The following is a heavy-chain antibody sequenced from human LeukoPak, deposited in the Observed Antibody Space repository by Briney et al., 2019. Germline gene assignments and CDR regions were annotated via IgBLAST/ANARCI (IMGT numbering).Heavy chain of an antibody. V-gene: IGHV3-20*04. J-gene: IGHJ4*02. CDR2: INWNGGST. Sequence: AGGSLRLSCAASGFTFDDYGMSWVRQAPGKGLEWVPGINWNGGSTGYADSVKGRFTISRDNAKNSLYLQMNSLRAEDTALYYCAIFPHYDSSGYYNYWGQGTLVTVSS. CDR3: AIFPHYDSSGYYNY. D-gene: IGHD3-22*01. CDR1: GFTFDDYG.